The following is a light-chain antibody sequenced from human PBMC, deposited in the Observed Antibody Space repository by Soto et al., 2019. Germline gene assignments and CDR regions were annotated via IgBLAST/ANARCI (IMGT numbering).Light chain of an antibody. J-gene: IGLJ1*01. CDR1: SSDIGGYNY. Sequence: QSVLTQPASVSGSPGQSITISCTGTSSDIGGYNYVSWYQQHPGKAPKLMIFDVSDRPSGVSNRFSASKSGNTASLTISGLQAEDEADYYCSSYTSRNTEVFGTGT. CDR2: DVS. V-gene: IGLV2-14*03. CDR3: SSYTSRNTEV.